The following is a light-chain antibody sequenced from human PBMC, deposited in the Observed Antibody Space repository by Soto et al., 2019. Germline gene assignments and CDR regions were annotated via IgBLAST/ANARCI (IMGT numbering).Light chain of an antibody. CDR2: AAS. V-gene: IGKV1-39*01. Sequence: DIQMTQSPSSLSASVGDRVTITCRASQSISSYLNWYQQKPGKAPKLLIYAASSLQSGVPSRFSGSGSGTDFTLTISSLQPEDFATYYGQQSYSTPPSTFGHGTKVLSK. J-gene: IGKJ1*01. CDR3: QQSYSTPPST. CDR1: QSISSY.